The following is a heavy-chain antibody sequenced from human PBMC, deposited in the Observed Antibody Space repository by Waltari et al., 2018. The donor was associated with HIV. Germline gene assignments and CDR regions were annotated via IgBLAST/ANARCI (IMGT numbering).Heavy chain of an antibody. Sequence: QVQLQQCGAGLLKPSETLSLTCAVYGGSFSGYYWSWIRQPPGKGLEWIGEINHSGSPTSAPSLKSRVTISVDTAKNQFSLKLSSVTAADTAVYYCARASPSYCSSTSCYVRPSSRYYYGMDVWGQGTTVTVSS. CDR2: INHSGSP. J-gene: IGHJ6*02. CDR3: ARASPSYCSSTSCYVRPSSRYYYGMDV. D-gene: IGHD2-2*01. V-gene: IGHV4-34*01. CDR1: GGSFSGYY.